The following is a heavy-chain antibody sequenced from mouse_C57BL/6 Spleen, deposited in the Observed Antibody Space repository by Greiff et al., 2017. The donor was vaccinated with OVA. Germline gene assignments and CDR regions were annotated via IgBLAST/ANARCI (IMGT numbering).Heavy chain of an antibody. V-gene: IGHV10-1*01. D-gene: IGHD3-1*01. Sequence: EVKLVESGGGLVQPKGSLKLSCAASGFSFNTYAMNWVRQAPGKGLEWVARIRSKSNNYATYYADSVKDRFTISRDDSESMLYLQMNNLKTEDTAMYYCVRTAGISYYFDYWGQGTTLTVSS. CDR2: IRSKSNNYAT. CDR1: GFSFNTYA. J-gene: IGHJ2*01. CDR3: VRTAGISYYFDY.